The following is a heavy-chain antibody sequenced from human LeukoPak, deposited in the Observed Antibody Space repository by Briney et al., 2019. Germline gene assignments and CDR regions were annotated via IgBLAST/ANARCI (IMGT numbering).Heavy chain of an antibody. J-gene: IGHJ6*02. CDR1: GGSIRSYY. V-gene: IGHV4-4*07. D-gene: IGHD2-15*01. CDR2: IYTSGST. Sequence: PSETLSLTCTVSGGSIRSYYWSWIRQPAGKGLEWIGRIYTSGSTNYNPSLKSRVTMSVDTSKNQFSLKLSSVTAADTAVYYCARGGLVVVVAATQDLDYYGMDVWGQGTTVTVSS. CDR3: ARGGLVVVVAATQDLDYYGMDV.